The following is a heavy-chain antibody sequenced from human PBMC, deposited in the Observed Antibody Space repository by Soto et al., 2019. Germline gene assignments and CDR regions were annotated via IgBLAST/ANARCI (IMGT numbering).Heavy chain of an antibody. CDR1: GFSVSINY. CDR2: IYSGGTT. D-gene: IGHD4-17*01. V-gene: IGHV3-66*01. J-gene: IGHJ3*01. CDR3: AGDSTDGDFVDAFDV. Sequence: ELQLVESGGGLVQPGGSLRLSCAASGFSVSINYVNWVRQAPGKGLEWVSVIYSGGTTHYADSVKGRFTISRDTSKNPLYLQMNRLRVEDTAVYYCAGDSTDGDFVDAFDVWGQGTMVTVSS.